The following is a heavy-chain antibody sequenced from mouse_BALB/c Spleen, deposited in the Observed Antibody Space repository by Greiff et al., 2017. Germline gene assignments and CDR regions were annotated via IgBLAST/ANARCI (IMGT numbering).Heavy chain of an antibody. V-gene: IGHV1-5*01. J-gene: IGHJ4*01. Sequence: EVQLQESGTVLARPGASVKMSCKASGYTFTSYWMHWVKQRPGQGLEWIGAIYPGNSDTSYNQKFKGKAKLTAVTSTSTAYMELSSLTNEDSAVYYCTRSPLYGNYWMDYWGQGTSVTVSS. CDR1: GYTFTSYW. D-gene: IGHD2-1*01. CDR2: IYPGNSDT. CDR3: TRSPLYGNYWMDY.